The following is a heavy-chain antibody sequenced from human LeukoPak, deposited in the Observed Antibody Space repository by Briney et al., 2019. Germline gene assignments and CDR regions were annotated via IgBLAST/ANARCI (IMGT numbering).Heavy chain of an antibody. CDR2: IRTKSHGGTT. CDR1: GFTFGVYA. Sequence: GGSLRLSCSVSGFTFGVYAMSWVRQAPGKGLEWVGFIRTKSHGGTTEYAASVKGRFTISRDESKSIAYLQMNSLKTEDTAVYYCTRGGVYMDVWGKGTTVTVSS. J-gene: IGHJ6*03. V-gene: IGHV3-49*04. CDR3: TRGGVYMDV.